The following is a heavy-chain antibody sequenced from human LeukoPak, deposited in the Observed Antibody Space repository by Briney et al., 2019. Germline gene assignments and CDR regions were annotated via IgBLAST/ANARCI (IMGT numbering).Heavy chain of an antibody. D-gene: IGHD2-15*01. CDR2: ISGSGGCT. Sequence: GGSLRLSCAASGFTFSSYAMSWVRQAPGKGLEWVSAISGSGGCTYYADSVKGRFTISRDNSKNTAYLQMNSLKTEDTAVYYCSVNYCSGGSCYMLWGQGTLVTVSS. J-gene: IGHJ4*02. CDR1: GFTFSSYA. V-gene: IGHV3-23*01. CDR3: SVNYCSGGSCYML.